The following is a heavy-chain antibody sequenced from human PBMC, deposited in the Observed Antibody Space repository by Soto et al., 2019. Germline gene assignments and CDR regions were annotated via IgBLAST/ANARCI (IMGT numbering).Heavy chain of an antibody. D-gene: IGHD3-10*01. Sequence: ASVKVSCKASGYTFTSYGISWVRQAPGQGLEWMGWISAYNGNTNYAQKLQGRVTMTTDTSTSTAYMELRSLRSDDTAVYYCAIGGEGSGSGNYYYYYYYMDVWGKGTTVTV. CDR2: ISAYNGNT. CDR3: AIGGEGSGSGNYYYYYYYMDV. V-gene: IGHV1-18*01. CDR1: GYTFTSYG. J-gene: IGHJ6*03.